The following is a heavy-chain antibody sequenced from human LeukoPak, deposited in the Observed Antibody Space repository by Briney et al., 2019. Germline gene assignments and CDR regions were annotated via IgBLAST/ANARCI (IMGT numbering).Heavy chain of an antibody. CDR2: IYPGDSDT. CDR1: GYSFTSYW. CDR3: ARGLRYFDWLLYSGYYFDY. D-gene: IGHD3-9*01. Sequence: GESLKISRKGSGYSFTSYWIGWVRQMPGKGLEWMGIIYPGDSDTRYSPSFQGQVTISADKSISTAYLQWSSLKASDTAMYYCARGLRYFDWLLYSGYYFDYWGQGTLVTVSS. J-gene: IGHJ4*02. V-gene: IGHV5-51*01.